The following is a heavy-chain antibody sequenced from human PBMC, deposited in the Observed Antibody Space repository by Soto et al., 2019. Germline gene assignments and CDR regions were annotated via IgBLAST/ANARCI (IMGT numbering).Heavy chain of an antibody. CDR1: GYTFTNYY. J-gene: IGHJ4*02. V-gene: IGHV1-46*01. D-gene: IGHD1-26*01. Sequence: QVQLVQSGAEVKRPGASVKVSCKASGYTFTNYYMHWVRQAPGQGLELVGIINPSGGSTTYAQRFQGRVTMTGGTSTSTVYMERSSLRSEDTAVYYCARDDSRVGATQGVLYYFDYWGQGTPVTVSS. CDR2: INPSGGST. CDR3: ARDDSRVGATQGVLYYFDY.